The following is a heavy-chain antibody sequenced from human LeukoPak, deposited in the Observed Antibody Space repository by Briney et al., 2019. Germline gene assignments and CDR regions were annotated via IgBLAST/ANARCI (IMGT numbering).Heavy chain of an antibody. CDR2: IIPIFGTA. CDR3: ARMITFGGVFDY. D-gene: IGHD3-16*01. CDR1: GGTFSSYA. V-gene: IGHV1-69*06. Sequence: ASVKVSCKASGGTFSSYAISWVRRAPGQGLEWMGGIIPIFGTANYAQKFQGRVTITADKSTSTAYMELSSLRSEDTAVYYCARMITFGGVFDYWGQGTLVTVSS. J-gene: IGHJ4*02.